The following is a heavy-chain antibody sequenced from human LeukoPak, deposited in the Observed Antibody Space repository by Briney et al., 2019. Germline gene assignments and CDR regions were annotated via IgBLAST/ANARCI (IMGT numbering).Heavy chain of an antibody. Sequence: ASVKVSCKASGYTFTSYYMHWVRQAPGQGLEWMGLINPSGGSTSYAQKFQGRVTMTRDTSTSTVYMELSSLRSEDTAVYYCARDRRGYSYGFPAFWFDPWGQGTLVTVSS. CDR2: INPSGGST. CDR1: GYTFTSYY. J-gene: IGHJ5*02. V-gene: IGHV1-46*01. CDR3: ARDRRGYSYGFPAFWFDP. D-gene: IGHD5-18*01.